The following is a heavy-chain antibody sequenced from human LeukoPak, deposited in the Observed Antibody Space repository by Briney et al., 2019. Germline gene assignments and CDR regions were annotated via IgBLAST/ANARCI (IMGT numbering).Heavy chain of an antibody. Sequence: GGSLRLSCAASGFTFSTYVIHWVRQAPGKGLEYVSAISSNGGSTYYANSVKGRFTISRDNSKNTLYLQMGSLRAEDMAVYYCARLSFSSYYMDVWGKGTTVTVSS. CDR2: ISSNGGST. V-gene: IGHV3-64*01. J-gene: IGHJ6*03. CDR1: GFTFSTYV. D-gene: IGHD3-16*01. CDR3: ARLSFSSYYMDV.